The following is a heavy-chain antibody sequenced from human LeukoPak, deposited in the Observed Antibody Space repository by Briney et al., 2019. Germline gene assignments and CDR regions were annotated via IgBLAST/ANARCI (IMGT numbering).Heavy chain of an antibody. CDR3: ARDSNCSSTSCYLQYFQH. CDR2: ISSSSSYI. D-gene: IGHD2-2*01. Sequence: GGSLRLSCAASGFTFSSYSMNWVRQAPGKGLEWVSSISSSSSYIYYADSVKGRFTISRDNAKNSLYLQMNSLRAEDTAVYYCARDSNCSSTSCYLQYFQHWGQGTLVTVSP. J-gene: IGHJ1*01. CDR1: GFTFSSYS. V-gene: IGHV3-21*01.